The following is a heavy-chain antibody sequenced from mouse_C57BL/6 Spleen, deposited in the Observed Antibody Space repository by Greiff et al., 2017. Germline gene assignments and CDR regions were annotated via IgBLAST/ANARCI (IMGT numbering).Heavy chain of an antibody. Sequence: VHLVESGAELVRPGTSVKVSCKASGYAFTNYLIEWVKQRPGQGLEWIGVINPGSGGTNYNEKFKGKATLTADKSSSTAYMQLSSLTSEDSAVYFCARWDDGYYFAYWGQGTLVTVSA. CDR1: GYAFTNYL. CDR3: ARWDDGYYFAY. V-gene: IGHV1-54*01. CDR2: INPGSGGT. J-gene: IGHJ3*01. D-gene: IGHD2-3*01.